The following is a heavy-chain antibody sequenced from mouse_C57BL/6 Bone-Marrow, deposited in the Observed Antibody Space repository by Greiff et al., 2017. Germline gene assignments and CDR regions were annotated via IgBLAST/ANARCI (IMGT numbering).Heavy chain of an antibody. CDR2: INPSTGGT. Sequence: QLQQSGPELVKPGASVKISCKASGYSFTGYYMNWVKQSPEKSLEWIGEINPSTGGTTYNQKFKAKATLTVDKSSSTAYMQLKSLTSEDSAVYYCAREDYYSNYFDYWGQGTTLTVSS. J-gene: IGHJ2*01. CDR1: GYSFTGYY. V-gene: IGHV1-42*01. D-gene: IGHD2-5*01. CDR3: AREDYYSNYFDY.